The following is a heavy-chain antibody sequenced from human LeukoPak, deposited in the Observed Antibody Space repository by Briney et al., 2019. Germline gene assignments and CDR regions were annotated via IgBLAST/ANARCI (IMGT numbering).Heavy chain of an antibody. J-gene: IGHJ6*02. D-gene: IGHD2-2*01. CDR3: ARDVVVVPAAIHYGMDV. V-gene: IGHV4-34*01. CDR2: INHSGRT. CDR1: GGSFSDYF. Sequence: PSETLSLTCAVYGGSFSDYFWGWIRQPPGKGLEWIGEINHSGRTYYNPSLKSRVTISVDMSKNQFSLNLSSVTAADTAMYYCARDVVVVPAAIHYGMDVWGQGTTVTVSS.